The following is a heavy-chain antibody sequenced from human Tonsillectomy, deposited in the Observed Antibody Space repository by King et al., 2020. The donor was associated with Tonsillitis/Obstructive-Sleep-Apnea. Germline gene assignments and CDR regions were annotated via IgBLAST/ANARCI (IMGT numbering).Heavy chain of an antibody. CDR2: ISSSSSNI. CDR1: GFTFSTYS. J-gene: IGHJ6*03. CDR3: ASDEGHMDV. Sequence: VQLVESGGGLVKPGGSLRLSCAASGFTFSTYSMNWVRQAPGKGLEWVSSISSSSSNIYYADSVKGRFTISRDNAQNSLYLQMNSLRAEDTAVYHCASDEGHMDVWGKGTTVTVSS. V-gene: IGHV3-21*01.